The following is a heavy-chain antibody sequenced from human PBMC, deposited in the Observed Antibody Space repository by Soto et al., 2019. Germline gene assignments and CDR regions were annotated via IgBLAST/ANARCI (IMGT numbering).Heavy chain of an antibody. D-gene: IGHD3-10*01. J-gene: IGHJ5*02. CDR2: ISYDGSNK. Sequence: QVQLVESGGGVVQPGRSLRLSCAASGFSFSSYAMHWVHQAPGKGLEWVAVISYDGSNKYYADSVKGRFTISRDNSKNTLYLQMNSLRAEDTAGYYCARPSIMFRGVIIRGNWFDPWGQGTLVTVSS. CDR3: ARPSIMFRGVIIRGNWFDP. CDR1: GFSFSSYA. V-gene: IGHV3-30-3*01.